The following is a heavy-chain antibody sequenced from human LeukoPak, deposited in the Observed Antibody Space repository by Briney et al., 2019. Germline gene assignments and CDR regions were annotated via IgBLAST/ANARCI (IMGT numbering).Heavy chain of an antibody. CDR2: IIPIFGTA. Sequence: SVKVSCKASGGTFSSYAISWVRQAPGQGLEWMGGIIPIFGTANYAQKFQGRVTITADESTSTAYMELSSLRSEDTAVYYCARDKREPLRAGYFDYWGQGTLVTVSS. CDR3: ARDKREPLRAGYFDY. D-gene: IGHD1-26*01. J-gene: IGHJ4*02. CDR1: GGTFSSYA. V-gene: IGHV1-69*01.